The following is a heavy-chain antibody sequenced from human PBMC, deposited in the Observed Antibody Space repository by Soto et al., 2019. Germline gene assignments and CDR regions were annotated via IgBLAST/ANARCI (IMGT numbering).Heavy chain of an antibody. D-gene: IGHD6-6*01. CDR1: GGSISSGGYY. J-gene: IGHJ6*02. CDR2: IYYSGST. V-gene: IGHV4-31*03. CDR3: AREEAQYSSSPTPQYYYYGMDV. Sequence: SETLSLTCTVSGGSISSGGYYWSWIRQHPGKGLEWIGYIYYSGSTYYNPSLKSRVTISVDTSKNQFSLKLSSVTAADTAVYYCAREEAQYSSSPTPQYYYYGMDVWSQGTTVTVSS.